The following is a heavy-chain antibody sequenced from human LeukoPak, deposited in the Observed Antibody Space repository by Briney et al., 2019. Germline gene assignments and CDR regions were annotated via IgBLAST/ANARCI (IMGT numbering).Heavy chain of an antibody. J-gene: IGHJ4*02. V-gene: IGHV3-23*01. CDR3: AKDRAAYGDNPLFDY. CDR1: GFTFNTYA. Sequence: QSGQSLRLSCAASGFTFNTYAMTWVRQAPGKGLEWVSAISASGGSTYYADSVKGRFTISRDNSKNTLYLQMNSLRADDTAIYYCAKDRAAYGDNPLFDYWGQGTLVTVSS. D-gene: IGHD4-17*01. CDR2: ISASGGST.